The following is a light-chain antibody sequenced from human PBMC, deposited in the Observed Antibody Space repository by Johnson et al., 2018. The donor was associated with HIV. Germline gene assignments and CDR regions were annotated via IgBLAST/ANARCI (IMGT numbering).Light chain of an antibody. V-gene: IGLV1-51*01. CDR2: DNN. CDR3: GTWDSSLSAGEYV. J-gene: IGLJ1*01. CDR1: SSNIGNNY. Sequence: QPVLTQPPSLSAAPGQRVTISCSGSSSNIGNNYVSWYQQLPGTAPKLLIYDNNKRPSGIPDRFSGSKSGTSATLGITGLQTGDEADYYCGTWDSSLSAGEYVCGTGTKVSVL.